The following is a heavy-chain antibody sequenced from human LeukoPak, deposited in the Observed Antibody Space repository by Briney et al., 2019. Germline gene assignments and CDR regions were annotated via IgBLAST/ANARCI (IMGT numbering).Heavy chain of an antibody. V-gene: IGHV3-53*01. CDR3: ARRGDGGRSFDY. D-gene: IGHD4-23*01. CDR1: GFNVSNNY. Sequence: GGSLRLSCAASGFNVSNNYMTWVRQAPGKGLEWVSLIYSSGSTYYADSVKGRFTVSRDNSKNTLYLQVNSLRAEDTAVYYCARRGDGGRSFDYWGQGTLVTVSS. J-gene: IGHJ4*02. CDR2: IYSSGST.